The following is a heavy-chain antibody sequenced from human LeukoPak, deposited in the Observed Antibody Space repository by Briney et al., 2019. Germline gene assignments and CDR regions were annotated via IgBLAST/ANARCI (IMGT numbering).Heavy chain of an antibody. Sequence: SETLSLTCTVSGYSISSGYSWGWIRQSPGEGLEWIGSISHTGSTHYNPSLQSRITISVDTSKKQFSLKLSSVTAADTALYYCVREMGYSFKTFDIWGRGQWSPSLQ. J-gene: IGHJ3*02. D-gene: IGHD5-12*01. V-gene: IGHV4-38-2*02. CDR1: GYSISSGYS. CDR3: VREMGYSFKTFDI. CDR2: ISHTGST.